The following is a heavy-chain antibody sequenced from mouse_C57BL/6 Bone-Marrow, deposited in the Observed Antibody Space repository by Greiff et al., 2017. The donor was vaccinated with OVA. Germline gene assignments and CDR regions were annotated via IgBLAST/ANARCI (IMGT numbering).Heavy chain of an antibody. V-gene: IGHV3-6*01. CDR2: ISYDGSN. CDR3: ARRDYYGSSYDYFDY. Sequence: DVHLVESGPGLVKPSQSLSLTCSVTGYSITSGYYWNWIRQFPGNKLEWMGYISYDGSNNYNPSLKNRISITRDTSKNQFFLKLNSVTTEDTATYYCARRDYYGSSYDYFDYWGQGTTLTVSS. CDR1: GYSITSGYY. D-gene: IGHD1-1*01. J-gene: IGHJ2*01.